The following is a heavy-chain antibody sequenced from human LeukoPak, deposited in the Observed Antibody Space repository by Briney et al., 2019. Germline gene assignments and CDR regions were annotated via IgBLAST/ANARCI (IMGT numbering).Heavy chain of an antibody. CDR3: ARESANYIVVVVAANYYGMDV. V-gene: IGHV3-48*01. D-gene: IGHD2-15*01. CDR1: GFTFISYA. J-gene: IGHJ6*02. CDR2: ISSSSSTI. Sequence: GGSLRLSVAASGFTFISYAMNWFRQAPGKGLDWVSYISSSSSTIYYADSVKGRFTISRDNAKNSLYLQMNSLRAEDTAVYYCARESANYIVVVVAANYYGMDVWGQGTTVTVSS.